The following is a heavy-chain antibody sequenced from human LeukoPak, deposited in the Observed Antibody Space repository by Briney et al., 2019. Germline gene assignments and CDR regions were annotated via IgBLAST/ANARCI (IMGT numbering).Heavy chain of an antibody. CDR2: IYYSGST. V-gene: IGHV4-59*01. Sequence: SETLSLTCTVSGGSISSYYWSWLRQPPGKGLEWIGYIYYSGSTNYNPSLKSRVTISVDTSKNQFSLKLSSVTAADTAVYYCAGAVAGFPYYYGMDVWGQGTTVTVSS. J-gene: IGHJ6*02. CDR3: AGAVAGFPYYYGMDV. D-gene: IGHD6-19*01. CDR1: GGSISSYY.